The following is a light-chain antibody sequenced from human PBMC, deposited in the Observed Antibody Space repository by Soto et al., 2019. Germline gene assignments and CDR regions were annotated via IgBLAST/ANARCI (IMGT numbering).Light chain of an antibody. Sequence: EIVVTQSPGTLSLSPGERATLSCRASQSVSSTYLAWHQQKPGQAPRLLIYGASIRATGIPDRFSGSGSGTDFTLTISRLEPEDFAVYECQQYGSSPWTFGQGTKVEVK. CDR1: QSVSSTY. J-gene: IGKJ1*01. CDR2: GAS. CDR3: QQYGSSPWT. V-gene: IGKV3-20*01.